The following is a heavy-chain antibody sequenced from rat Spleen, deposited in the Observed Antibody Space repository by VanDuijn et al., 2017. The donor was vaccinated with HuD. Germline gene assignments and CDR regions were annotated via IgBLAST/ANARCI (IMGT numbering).Heavy chain of an antibody. CDR2: ITSTSSNT. Sequence: EVQLVESGGKLVQPGNSLKLSCAASGFTFSSFAMAWVRQAPKKGLEWVATITSTSSNTYYPDSVKGRFTISRDNAKSTLYLQMDSLRSEDTATYYGTRDDVLPGYNYFDYWGQGVMVTVSS. CDR3: TRDDVLPGYNYFDY. D-gene: IGHD1-4*01. J-gene: IGHJ2*01. V-gene: IGHV5-46*01. CDR1: GFTFSSFA.